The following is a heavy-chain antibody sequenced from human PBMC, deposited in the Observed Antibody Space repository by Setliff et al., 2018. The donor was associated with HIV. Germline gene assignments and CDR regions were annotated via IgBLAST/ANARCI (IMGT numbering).Heavy chain of an antibody. J-gene: IGHJ6*03. CDR2: ISSNGGST. Sequence: GGSLRLSCAASGFTFSSYVMHWVRQAPGKGLEYVSAISSNGGSTYYADSVKGRFTISRDNSKNTVYLQMSSLRTEDTAVYYCVKARVDGDYYYYYYMDVWGEGTTVTVSS. CDR3: VKARVDGDYYYYYYMDV. V-gene: IGHV3-64D*09. CDR1: GFTFSSYV. D-gene: IGHD4-17*01.